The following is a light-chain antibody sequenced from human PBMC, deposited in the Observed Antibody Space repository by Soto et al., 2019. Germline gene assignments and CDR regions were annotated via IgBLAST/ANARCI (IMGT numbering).Light chain of an antibody. Sequence: QSALTQPPSASGSPGQSVTISCTGTSSDVGGYNYVSWYQQHPGKAPKLMIYEVSKRPSGVPDRFPGSKSGNTASLNVSGPHAQYEDDYYCSSYAGSNNYVFGTGTKVTVL. CDR3: SSYAGSNNYV. J-gene: IGLJ1*01. CDR1: SSDVGGYNY. V-gene: IGLV2-8*01. CDR2: EVS.